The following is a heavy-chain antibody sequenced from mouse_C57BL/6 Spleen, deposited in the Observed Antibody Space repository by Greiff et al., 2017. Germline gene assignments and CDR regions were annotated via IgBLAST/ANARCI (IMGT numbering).Heavy chain of an antibody. D-gene: IGHD1-1*01. CDR1: GYTFTSYW. CDR2: IDPSDSYT. J-gene: IGHJ1*03. Sequence: QVQLQQPGAELVKPGASVKLSCKASGYTFTSYWMQWVKQRPGQGLEWIGEIDPSDSYTNYNQKFKGKATLTVDTSSSTAYMQLSSLTSEDSAVYYCARRGVVAPFDVWGTGTTVTVSS. CDR3: ARRGVVAPFDV. V-gene: IGHV1-50*01.